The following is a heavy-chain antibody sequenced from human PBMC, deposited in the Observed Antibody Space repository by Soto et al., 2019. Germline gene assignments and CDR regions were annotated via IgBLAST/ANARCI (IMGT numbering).Heavy chain of an antibody. J-gene: IGHJ3*02. D-gene: IGHD3-9*01. Sequence: HPGGSLRLSCAASGFTVSSNYMSWVRQAPGMGLEWVSVIYSSGSTYYADSVNGRFTISRDNSKNTLYLQMNSLRAEDTAVYYCARWGGKYYDILTGSRDDAYDIWGQGTMLTVSS. CDR1: GFTVSSNY. CDR3: ARWGGKYYDILTGSRDDAYDI. V-gene: IGHV3-53*01. CDR2: IYSSGST.